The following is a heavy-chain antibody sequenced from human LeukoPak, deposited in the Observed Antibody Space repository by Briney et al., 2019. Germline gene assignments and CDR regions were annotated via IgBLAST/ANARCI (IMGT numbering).Heavy chain of an antibody. D-gene: IGHD6-13*01. J-gene: IGHJ5*02. Sequence: SVKVSCKASGGTFSSYAISWVRQAPGQGLEWMGGIIPIFGTANYAQKFQGRVTITADESTSTACMELSSLRSEDTAVYYCARSRTGYSSSWYWFDPWGQGTLVTVSS. CDR2: IIPIFGTA. CDR3: ARSRTGYSSSWYWFDP. CDR1: GGTFSSYA. V-gene: IGHV1-69*13.